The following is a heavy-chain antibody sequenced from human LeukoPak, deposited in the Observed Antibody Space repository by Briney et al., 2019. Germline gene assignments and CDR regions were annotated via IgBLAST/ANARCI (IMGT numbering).Heavy chain of an antibody. CDR3: ARVDCSSTSCWEGVALGAFDI. D-gene: IGHD2-2*01. V-gene: IGHV4-34*01. CDR1: GGSFSGYY. J-gene: IGHJ3*02. CDR2: INHSGST. Sequence: PSETLSLTCAVYGGSFSGYYWSWIRQPPGKGLEWIGEINHSGSTNYNPSLKSRVTISVDTSKNQFSLKLSSVTAADTAVYYCARVDCSSTSCWEGVALGAFDIWGQGTMVTVSS.